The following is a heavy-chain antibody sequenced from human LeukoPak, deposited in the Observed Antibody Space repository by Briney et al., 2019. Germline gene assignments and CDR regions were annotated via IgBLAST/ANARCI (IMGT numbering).Heavy chain of an antibody. CDR1: GYTFTGYD. CDR3: ARGHYDFWSGQYYFDY. CDR2: MNPNSGNT. V-gene: IGHV1-8*01. J-gene: IGHJ4*02. Sequence: ASVKVSCKASGYTFTGYDINWVRQATGQGLEWMGWMNPNSGNTGYAQKFQGRVTMTRNTSISTAYMELSSLRSEDTAVYYCARGHYDFWSGQYYFDYWGQGTLVTVSS. D-gene: IGHD3-3*01.